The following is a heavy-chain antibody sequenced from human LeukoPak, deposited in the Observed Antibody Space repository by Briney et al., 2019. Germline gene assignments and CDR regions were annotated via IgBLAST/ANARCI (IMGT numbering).Heavy chain of an antibody. CDR1: GYTFTSYH. CDR2: INPSDGST. D-gene: IGHD3-16*01. Sequence: ASVKVSCKASGYTFTSYHIHWVRQAPGQGLEWMGIINPSDGSTSYAQKFQGRVTMTRNTSINTAYLELSSLRSDDTAVYFCARGVGGLGNMDVWGKGTTVIISS. V-gene: IGHV1-46*01. CDR3: ARGVGGLGNMDV. J-gene: IGHJ6*03.